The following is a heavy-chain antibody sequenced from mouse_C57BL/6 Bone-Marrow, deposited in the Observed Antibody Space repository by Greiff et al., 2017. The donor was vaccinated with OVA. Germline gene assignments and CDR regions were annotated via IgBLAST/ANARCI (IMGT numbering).Heavy chain of an antibody. CDR3: ARWGVVATYYYAMDY. V-gene: IGHV1-69*02. D-gene: IGHD1-1*01. Sequence: QVQLQQPGAELVKPGASVKLSCKASGYTFTSYWMHWVKQRPGQGLEWIGEIDPSDSYTNYNQKFKGKATLTVDTSSSTAYMQLSSLTSEDSAVYYCARWGVVATYYYAMDYWGQGTSVTVSS. J-gene: IGHJ4*01. CDR1: GYTFTSYW. CDR2: IDPSDSYT.